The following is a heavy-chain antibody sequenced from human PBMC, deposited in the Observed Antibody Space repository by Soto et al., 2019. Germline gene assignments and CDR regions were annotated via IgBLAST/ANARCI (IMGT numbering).Heavy chain of an antibody. V-gene: IGHV1-3*01. CDR2: FNAENGKT. Sequence: AKVCCKASGYRFTSYDIHWVRQAPGQRLEWMGGFNAENGKTNYSQKFQGRVTMTEDTSTDTAYMELSSLRSEDTAVYYCATQSSIVGATILQYYYYGMDVWGQGTTVTVS. CDR3: ATQSSIVGATILQYYYYGMDV. D-gene: IGHD1-26*01. CDR1: GYRFTSYD. J-gene: IGHJ6*02.